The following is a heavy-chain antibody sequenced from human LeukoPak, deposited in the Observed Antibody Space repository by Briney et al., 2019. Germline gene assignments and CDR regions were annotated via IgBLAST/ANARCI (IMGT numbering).Heavy chain of an antibody. J-gene: IGHJ5*02. D-gene: IGHD2-15*01. CDR2: IFYSGGA. V-gene: IGHV4-59*01. CDR3: ARVDGSCSGGSCPSGNWFDP. Sequence: SETLSLTCTVSGGSIRSYYWSWIRQPPGKGLEWIGYIFYSGGANYNPSLKSRVTISVDTSKNQFSLKLTSVTAADTAVYYCARVDGSCSGGSCPSGNWFDPWGQGTLVTVPS. CDR1: GGSIRSYY.